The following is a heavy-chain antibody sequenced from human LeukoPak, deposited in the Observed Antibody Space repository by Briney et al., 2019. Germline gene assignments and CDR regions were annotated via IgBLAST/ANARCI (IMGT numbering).Heavy chain of an antibody. CDR2: IYHTGST. V-gene: IGHV4-38-2*01. J-gene: IGHJ4*02. CDR1: GYSISSGYY. Sequence: PSETLSLTCAVSGYSISSGYYWGWIRHPPGKGLEWIGSIYHTGSTYYNPSLRNQVSISVDTSKNQFSLKLSSMTAADTAVYYCARFPGSISARPTDYWGQGTLVTVSS. CDR3: ARFPGSISARPTDY. D-gene: IGHD6-6*01.